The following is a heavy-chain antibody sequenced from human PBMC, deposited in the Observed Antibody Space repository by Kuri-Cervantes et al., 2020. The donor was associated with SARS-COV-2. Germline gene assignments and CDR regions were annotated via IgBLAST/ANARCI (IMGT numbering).Heavy chain of an antibody. CDR2: ISAYNGNT. D-gene: IGHD6-13*01. J-gene: IGHJ5*02. CDR3: ARGFIAAAGTDNWFDP. CDR1: GYTFTSYG. Sequence: ASVKVSCKASGYTFTSYGISWVRQAPGQGLEWMGWISAYNGNTNYAQKLQDRVTMTTDTSTSTAYMELRSLRSDDTAVYYCARGFIAAAGTDNWFDPWGQGTLVTVSS. V-gene: IGHV1-18*01.